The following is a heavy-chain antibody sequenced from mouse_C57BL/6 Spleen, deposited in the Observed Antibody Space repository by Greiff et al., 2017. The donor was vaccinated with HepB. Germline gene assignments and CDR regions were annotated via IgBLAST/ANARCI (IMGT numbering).Heavy chain of an antibody. CDR3: ARSNWYAMDY. V-gene: IGHV1-52*01. D-gene: IGHD4-1*01. Sequence: QVQLQQPGAELVRSGSSVKLSCKASGYTFTSYWMHWVKQRPIQGLEWIGNIDPSDSETHYNQKFKDKATLTVDKSSSTAYMQLSSLTSEDSAVYYCARSNWYAMDYWGQGTSVTVSS. CDR1: GYTFTSYW. J-gene: IGHJ4*01. CDR2: IDPSDSET.